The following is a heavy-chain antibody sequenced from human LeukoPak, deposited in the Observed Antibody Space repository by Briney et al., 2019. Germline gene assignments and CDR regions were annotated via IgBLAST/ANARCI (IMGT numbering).Heavy chain of an antibody. D-gene: IGHD5-18*01. V-gene: IGHV3-64*02. CDR3: ARGIGGGYSYGYLAY. J-gene: IGHJ4*02. Sequence: PGGSLRLSCAASGFTFSSYAMYWVRQAPGKGLEYVSAISNSGGSSYYADSVRGRFTISRDTFKDMLYLQMGSLRTEDTALYYCARGIGGGYSYGYLAYWGQGVLVTVSS. CDR1: GFTFSSYA. CDR2: ISNSGGSS.